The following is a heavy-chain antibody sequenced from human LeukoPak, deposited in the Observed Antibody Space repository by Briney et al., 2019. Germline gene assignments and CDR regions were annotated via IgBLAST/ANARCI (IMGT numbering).Heavy chain of an antibody. D-gene: IGHD4-17*01. CDR3: AREDYGDYEVSGVLDY. J-gene: IGHJ4*02. CDR2: ISSSGSTI. V-gene: IGHV3-48*03. Sequence: GGSLRLSCAASGFTFSSYEMNWVRQAPGKGLEWVSYISSSGSTIYYADSVKGRFTISRDNAKNSLYLQMNSLRAEDTAVYYCAREDYGDYEVSGVLDYWGQGTLVTVSS. CDR1: GFTFSSYE.